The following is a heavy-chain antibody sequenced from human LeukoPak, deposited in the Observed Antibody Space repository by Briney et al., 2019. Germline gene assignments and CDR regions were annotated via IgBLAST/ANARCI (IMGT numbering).Heavy chain of an antibody. V-gene: IGHV4-4*07. J-gene: IGHJ5*02. CDR3: AREGVDSSGYYYKAAHNWFDP. CDR2: IYTSGTT. CDR1: GGSISNYY. D-gene: IGHD3-22*01. Sequence: PSETLSLTCTVSGGSISNYYWSWIRQPAGKGLEWIGRIYTSGTTHYNPSLKSRVTMSVDTSKNQFSLKLSSVTAADTAVYYCAREGVDSSGYYYKAAHNWFDPWGQGTLVTVSS.